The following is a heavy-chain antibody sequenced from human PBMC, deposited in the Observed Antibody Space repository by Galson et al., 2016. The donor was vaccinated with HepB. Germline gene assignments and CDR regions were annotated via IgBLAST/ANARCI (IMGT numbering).Heavy chain of an antibody. CDR1: GFTFSSYA. V-gene: IGHV3-23*01. J-gene: IGHJ6*02. D-gene: IGHD3-3*01. CDR2: ISGGGRTT. Sequence: SLRLSCAASGFTFSSYAMSWVRQAPGKGLEWVAGISGGGRTTFYADSVKGRFTISRDNSKNTLYMQLNRLRAEDTAVYYCAKDLRGYYDFLFGMDVWGQGTTVTVSS. CDR3: AKDLRGYYDFLFGMDV.